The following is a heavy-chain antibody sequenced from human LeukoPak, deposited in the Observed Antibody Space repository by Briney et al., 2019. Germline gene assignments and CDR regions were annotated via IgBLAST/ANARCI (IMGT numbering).Heavy chain of an antibody. V-gene: IGHV4-4*07. CDR3: ARSQYGSGSFPSVS. D-gene: IGHD3-10*01. CDR1: ADSINNYY. J-gene: IGHJ5*02. Sequence: SETLSLTCTVSADSINNYYWNWIRQPAGKGLEWIGRIYSSGTTNYNPSLRSRVTMSVDTSKKQFSLKLSFVTAADTAVYYCARSQYGSGSFPSVSWGQGALVTVSS. CDR2: IYSSGTT.